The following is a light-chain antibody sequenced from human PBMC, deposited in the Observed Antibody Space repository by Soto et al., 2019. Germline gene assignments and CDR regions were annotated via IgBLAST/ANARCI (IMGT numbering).Light chain of an antibody. V-gene: IGKV3-20*01. CDR3: QHYRTS. CDR1: QSVSSSY. Sequence: EIVLTQSPGTLSLSPGERATLSCRASQSVSSSYLAWYQQKPGQPPRLLIYGASSRATGIPDSFSGSGSGKDFNLTITRLEPEDFAVYYCQHYRTSFGGGTKVEIK. J-gene: IGKJ4*01. CDR2: GAS.